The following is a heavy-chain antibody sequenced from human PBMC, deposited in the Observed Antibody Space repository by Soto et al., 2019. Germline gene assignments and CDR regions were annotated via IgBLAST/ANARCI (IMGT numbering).Heavy chain of an antibody. V-gene: IGHV3-9*01. CDR2: ISWNSGTI. J-gene: IGHJ6*02. CDR1: GFSFDDYA. CDR3: AKSTGGTANGMGV. Sequence: EVQVVESGGGLVQPGRSLRLSCAASGFSFDDYAMHWIRQAPGRGLEWVSGISWNSGTIGYADSVKGRFTISRDNDKNPLYQQMNSLRDADTALYYCAKSTGGTANGMGVWGQGTTVTVSS. D-gene: IGHD2-8*02.